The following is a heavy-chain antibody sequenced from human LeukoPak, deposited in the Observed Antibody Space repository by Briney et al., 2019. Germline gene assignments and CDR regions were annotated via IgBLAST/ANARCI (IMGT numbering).Heavy chain of an antibody. J-gene: IGHJ4*02. CDR3: AAGAYDFWGGYYLKTIDY. Sequence: PSETLSLTCTVSGGSISSYYWSWIRQPPGKGLEWIGYIYYSGSTNYNPSLKSRVTISVDTSKNQFSLKLSSVIAADTAVYYCAAGAYDFWGGYYLKTIDYWGQGTLVTVSS. D-gene: IGHD3-3*01. CDR1: GGSISSYY. CDR2: IYYSGST. V-gene: IGHV4-59*01.